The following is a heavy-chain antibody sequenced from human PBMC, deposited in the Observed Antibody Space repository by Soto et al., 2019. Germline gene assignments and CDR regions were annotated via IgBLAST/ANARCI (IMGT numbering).Heavy chain of an antibody. CDR2: IIPIFGTA. V-gene: IGHV1-69*12. D-gene: IGHD3-16*02. CDR3: ARDYDYVWGSYRLGGWFDP. Sequence: QVQLVQSGAEVKKPGSSVKVSCKASGGTFSSYAISWVRQAPGQGLEWMGGIIPIFGTANYAQKFQGRVTMTADESTSTAYMELSSLRSEDTAVYYCARDYDYVWGSYRLGGWFDPWGQGTLVTVSS. J-gene: IGHJ5*02. CDR1: GGTFSSYA.